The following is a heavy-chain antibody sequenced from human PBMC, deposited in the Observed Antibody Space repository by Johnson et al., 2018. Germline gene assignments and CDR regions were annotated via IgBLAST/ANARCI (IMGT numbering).Heavy chain of an antibody. D-gene: IGHD3-22*01. V-gene: IGHV3-30-3*01. CDR1: RFTFSTYP. CDR3: ARGGITMIMSPLQD. CDR2: ISYDGGNK. Sequence: VQLVESGGGVVQPGRSLRLFCAASRFTFSTYPMYWVRQAPGKGLEWVAVISYDGGNKYYADSVKGRFTISRDNAKNTLYLQMNSLRAEDTAVYYCARGGITMIMSPLQDWGQGTLVTVSS. J-gene: IGHJ1*01.